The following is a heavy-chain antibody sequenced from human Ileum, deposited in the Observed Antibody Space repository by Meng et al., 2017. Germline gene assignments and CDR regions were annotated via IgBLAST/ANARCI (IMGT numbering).Heavy chain of an antibody. V-gene: IGHV4-39*07. J-gene: IGHJ3*02. D-gene: IGHD3-9*01. CDR2: IYYSGST. Sequence: QLQLQESGPGLVKPSETLSLTCAVSGGSISNSNYYWGWIRQPPGKGLEWIGTIYYSGSTYYNPSLKSRVTISVDTSKNQFSLKLRAVTAADTAVYFCARDLPDILTGYYAFDIWGQGTMVTVSS. CDR1: GGSISNSNYY. CDR3: ARDLPDILTGYYAFDI.